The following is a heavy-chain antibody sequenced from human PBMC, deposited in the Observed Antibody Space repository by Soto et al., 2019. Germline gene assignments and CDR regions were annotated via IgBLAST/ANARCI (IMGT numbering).Heavy chain of an antibody. CDR3: AKGSIEYSASVDN. CDR1: GFSFSSYA. Sequence: VQLLESGGGLVQPGGSLRLSCAASGFSFSSYAMVWVRQAPGKGLEWVSVISARGGSSYFADSVKGRFTTSRDNSKNVLSLEMNSLRAEDTAIYFCAKGSIEYSASVDNWGQGTLVLVSS. D-gene: IGHD5-12*01. J-gene: IGHJ4*02. CDR2: ISARGGSS. V-gene: IGHV3-23*01.